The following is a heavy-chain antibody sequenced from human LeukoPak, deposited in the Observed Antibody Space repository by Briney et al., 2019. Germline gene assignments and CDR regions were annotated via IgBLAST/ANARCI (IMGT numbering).Heavy chain of an antibody. D-gene: IGHD6-13*01. J-gene: IGHJ5*02. Sequence: RTGGSLRLSCAASGFTFSSYAMSWVRLAPGRGLEWVSAISGSGGSTYYADSVKGRFTISRDNSKNTLYLQMNSLRAEDTAVYYCAKDGYSSCCYYWFDPWGQGTLVTVSS. CDR1: GFTFSSYA. V-gene: IGHV3-23*01. CDR2: ISGSGGST. CDR3: AKDGYSSCCYYWFDP.